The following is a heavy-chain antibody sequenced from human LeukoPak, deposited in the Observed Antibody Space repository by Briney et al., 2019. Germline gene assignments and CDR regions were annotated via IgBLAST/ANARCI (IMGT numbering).Heavy chain of an antibody. CDR2: ISGSGGST. CDR1: GFTFSSYS. Sequence: PGGSLRLSCAASGFTFSSYSMNWVRQAPGKGLEWVSAISGSGGSTYYADSVKGRFTISRDNSKNTLYLQMNSLRAEDTAVYYCAKGGEYSGWRGDYWGQGTLVTVSS. J-gene: IGHJ4*02. D-gene: IGHD5-12*01. V-gene: IGHV3-23*01. CDR3: AKGGEYSGWRGDY.